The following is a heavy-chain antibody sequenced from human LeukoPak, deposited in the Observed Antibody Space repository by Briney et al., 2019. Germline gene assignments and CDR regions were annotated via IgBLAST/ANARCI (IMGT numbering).Heavy chain of an antibody. V-gene: IGHV4-39*07. CDR1: GGSIGSSEYY. Sequence: SEALSLTCTVSGGSIGSSEYYWGWVRQPPGKGLEWIGNIYYSGSSNYNPSLKGRVYISVDTSKNQFSLKLSSVTAADTAVYYCASGSYRFDPLGQGTLVTVSS. D-gene: IGHD2-15*01. CDR2: IYYSGSS. J-gene: IGHJ5*02. CDR3: ASGSYRFDP.